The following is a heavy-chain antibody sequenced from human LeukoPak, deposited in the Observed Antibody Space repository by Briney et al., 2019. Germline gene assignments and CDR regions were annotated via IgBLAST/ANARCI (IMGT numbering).Heavy chain of an antibody. J-gene: IGHJ5*02. Sequence: ASVKVSCKASGYTFTSYYMHWVRQAPGQGLEWMGGIIPIFGTANYAQKFQGRVTITADESTSTAYMELSSLRSEDTAEYYCASSLSPTEDNWFDPWGQGTLVTVSS. D-gene: IGHD2/OR15-2a*01. CDR3: ASSLSPTEDNWFDP. V-gene: IGHV1-69*13. CDR1: GYTFTSYY. CDR2: IIPIFGTA.